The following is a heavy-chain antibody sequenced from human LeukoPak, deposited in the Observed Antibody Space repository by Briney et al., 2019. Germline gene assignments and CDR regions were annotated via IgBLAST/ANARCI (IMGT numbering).Heavy chain of an antibody. V-gene: IGHV3-23*01. CDR2: ISGSGGST. D-gene: IGHD3-22*01. Sequence: GGSLRLSCAASGFTFSSYAMSWVRQAPGKGLEWVSAISGSGGSTYYADSVKGRFTISRDNSKNTLYLQMNSLRAGDTAVYYCVTQIREYYYDSSGYSYYFDYWGQGTLVTVSS. CDR3: VTQIREYYYDSSGYSYYFDY. J-gene: IGHJ4*02. CDR1: GFTFSSYA.